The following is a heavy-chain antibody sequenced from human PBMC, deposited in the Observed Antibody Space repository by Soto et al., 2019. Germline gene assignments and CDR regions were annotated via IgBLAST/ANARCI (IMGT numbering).Heavy chain of an antibody. J-gene: IGHJ3*02. CDR3: AKDSVRDSSGWSAGGDAFDI. Sequence: GGSLRLSCAASGFTFDDYAMHWVRQAPGKGLEWVSGISWNSGSIGYADSVKGRFTISRDNAKNSLYLQMNSLRAEDTALYYCAKDSVRDSSGWSAGGDAFDIWGQGTMVTVSS. V-gene: IGHV3-9*01. CDR1: GFTFDDYA. CDR2: ISWNSGSI. D-gene: IGHD6-19*01.